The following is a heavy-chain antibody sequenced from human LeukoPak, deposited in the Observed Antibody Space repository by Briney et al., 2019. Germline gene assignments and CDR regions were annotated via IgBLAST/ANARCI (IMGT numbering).Heavy chain of an antibody. V-gene: IGHV3-23*01. CDR3: AKAPGGIVLMVYAIPADY. Sequence: QPGGSLRLSCAGSGFTFSSYAMSWVRQAPGKGLEWVSAISGSGGSTYYADSVKGRFTISRDNSKNTLYLQMNSLRAEDTAVYYCAKAPGGIVLMVYAIPADYWGQGTLVTVSS. J-gene: IGHJ4*02. CDR2: ISGSGGST. D-gene: IGHD2-8*01. CDR1: GFTFSSYA.